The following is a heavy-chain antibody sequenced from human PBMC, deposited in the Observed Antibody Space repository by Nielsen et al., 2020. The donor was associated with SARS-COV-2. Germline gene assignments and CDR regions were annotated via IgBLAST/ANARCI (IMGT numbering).Heavy chain of an antibody. D-gene: IGHD5-12*01. V-gene: IGHV4-31*03. CDR3: ARESSGYDHYNYGMDV. CDR2: IYFSGRT. CDR1: GGSISSGGYY. Sequence: LSLTCTVSGGSISSGGYYWSWIRHHPGKGLEWIGYIYFSGRTCYNPSLKSRVTISVDTSKNQFSLSLRSVTAADTAVYYCARESSGYDHYNYGMDVWGQGTTVTVPS. J-gene: IGHJ6*02.